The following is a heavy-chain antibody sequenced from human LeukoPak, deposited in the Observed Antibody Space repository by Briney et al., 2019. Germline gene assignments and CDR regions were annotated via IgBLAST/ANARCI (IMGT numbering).Heavy chain of an antibody. V-gene: IGHV1-69*06. J-gene: IGHJ3*02. CDR2: IIPIFGTA. Sequence: SVKVSCKASGGTFSSYAISWVRQAPGQGLEWMGGIIPIFGTANYAQKFQGRVTIAADKSTSTAYMELSSLRSEDTAVYYCAREQSLDYYDSSVDDAFDIWGQGTMVTVSS. CDR3: AREQSLDYYDSSVDDAFDI. D-gene: IGHD3-22*01. CDR1: GGTFSSYA.